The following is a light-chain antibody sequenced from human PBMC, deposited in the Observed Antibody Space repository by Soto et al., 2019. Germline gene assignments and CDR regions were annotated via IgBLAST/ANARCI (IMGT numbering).Light chain of an antibody. V-gene: IGLV2-23*01. CDR2: EDS. CDR1: SSDVGSYKL. J-gene: IGLJ3*02. CDR3: CSYARGNNWV. Sequence: QSALTQPASVSGSPGQSITISCTGSSSDVGSYKLVSWYQQHPGKAPKLMIYEDSKRSSEISDRFAGSKSGNTASLTISGLQAEDEADYYSCSYARGNNWVFGGGTKLTVL.